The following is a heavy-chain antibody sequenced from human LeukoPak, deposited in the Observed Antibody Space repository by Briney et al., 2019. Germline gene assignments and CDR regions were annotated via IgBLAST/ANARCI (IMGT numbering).Heavy chain of an antibody. Sequence: GGSLRLSCAASGFTFYSYGMNWVRQAPGKGLEWISYISAGSTVYYADSVKGRFTISRDNGKNSLYLQMNSLRVDDTAVYYCARDPLGVGATRAEYFQHWGQGTLVTVSS. J-gene: IGHJ1*01. CDR3: ARDPLGVGATRAEYFQH. CDR2: ISAGSTV. V-gene: IGHV3-48*03. D-gene: IGHD1-26*01. CDR1: GFTFYSYG.